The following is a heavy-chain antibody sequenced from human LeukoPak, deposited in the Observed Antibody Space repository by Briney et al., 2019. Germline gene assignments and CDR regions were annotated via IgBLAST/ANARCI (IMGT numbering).Heavy chain of an antibody. CDR2: ISGSGGST. V-gene: IGHV3-23*01. J-gene: IGHJ6*02. Sequence: PGGSLRLSCAASGFTFSSYAISWVRQAPGKGLEWVSAISGSGGSTYYADSVKGRFTISRDNSKNTLYLQMNSLRAEDTAVYYCAKDKPMVRGEDYYYYGMDVWGQGTTVTVSS. CDR1: GFTFSSYA. D-gene: IGHD3-10*01. CDR3: AKDKPMVRGEDYYYYGMDV.